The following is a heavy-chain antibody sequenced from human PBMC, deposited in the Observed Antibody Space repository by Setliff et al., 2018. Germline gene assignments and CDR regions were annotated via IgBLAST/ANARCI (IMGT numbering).Heavy chain of an antibody. J-gene: IGHJ5*01. CDR2: IFYTGSS. Sequence: SETLSLTCSVSGGSISSSYWTWIRQPPGKGLEWIGSIFYTGSSYYNPSRRSRVTMSVDTSNNHFSLKVNSVTAADTAVYYCAGRDYSGGDSWGHGTLVTVSS. CDR3: AGRDYSGGDS. CDR1: GGSISSSY. D-gene: IGHD4-4*01. V-gene: IGHV4-59*04.